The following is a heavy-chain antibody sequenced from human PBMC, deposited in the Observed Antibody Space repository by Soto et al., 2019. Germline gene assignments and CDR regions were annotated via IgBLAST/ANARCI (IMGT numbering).Heavy chain of an antibody. D-gene: IGHD3-10*01. J-gene: IGHJ3*02. CDR3: AHGSSGIDAFDI. Sequence: QITLKESGPTLVKPTQPLTLTCTFSGFSLNTRGVGVDWIRQSPGKALEWLALIYWDDDKRYSPSLKDRLTITADTSKNQVVLTMTNMDPVDTATYYCAHGSSGIDAFDIWGRGIVVTVSS. CDR1: GFSLNTRGVG. CDR2: IYWDDDK. V-gene: IGHV2-5*02.